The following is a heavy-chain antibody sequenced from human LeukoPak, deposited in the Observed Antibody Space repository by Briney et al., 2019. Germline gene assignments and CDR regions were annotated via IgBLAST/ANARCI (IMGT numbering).Heavy chain of an antibody. D-gene: IGHD3-22*01. V-gene: IGHV3-23*01. J-gene: IGHJ4*02. CDR3: AKGPYDSSGYYPYYFDY. Sequence: PGGSLRLSCAASGFTFSSYAMTWVRQAPGKGLEWVSAISGSGGSTYYADSVKGRFTISRDNSKNTLYLQMNSLRAEDTAVYYCAKGPYDSSGYYPYYFDYWGQGTLVTVSS. CDR2: ISGSGGST. CDR1: GFTFSSYA.